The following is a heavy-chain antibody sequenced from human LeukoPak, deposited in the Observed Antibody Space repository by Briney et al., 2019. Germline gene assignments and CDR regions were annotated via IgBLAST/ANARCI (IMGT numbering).Heavy chain of an antibody. CDR1: AFTFSSYW. V-gene: IGHV3-7*01. D-gene: IGHD3-10*01. CDR2: IKDDGSEK. CDR3: ARIKEYGFDI. Sequence: GGSLRLSCAGSAFTFSSYWMSWVRQAPGKGPEWVANIKDDGSEKYYLDSVKGRFTISRDNAKNSLYLQMNSLRAEDTAVYSCARIKEYGFDIWAKGQWSPSLQ. J-gene: IGHJ3*02.